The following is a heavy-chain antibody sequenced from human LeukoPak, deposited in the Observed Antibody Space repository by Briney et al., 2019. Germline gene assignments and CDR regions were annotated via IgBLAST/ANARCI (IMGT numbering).Heavy chain of an antibody. D-gene: IGHD3-22*01. V-gene: IGHV5-51*01. CDR3: ARFWDYYDSSGSRYYFDY. CDR2: IYPGDSDT. J-gene: IGHJ4*02. Sequence: GESLKISCQGSGYSFTSYWIGWVRQMPGKGLEWMGIIYPGDSDTKYSPSFQGQVTFSADKSISTAYLQWSSLKASDTAIYYCARFWDYYDSSGSRYYFDYWGQGTLVTVSS. CDR1: GYSFTSYW.